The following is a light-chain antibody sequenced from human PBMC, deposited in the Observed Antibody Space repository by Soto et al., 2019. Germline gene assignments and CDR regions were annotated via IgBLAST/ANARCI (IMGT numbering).Light chain of an antibody. V-gene: IGKV4-1*01. CDR3: QQYYGTPYT. CDR1: QSVFYSSNNRNY. CDR2: RAS. Sequence: DIVMTQSPDSLAVSLGERATINCKSSQSVFYSSNNRNYLAWYQQKPGQPPKLLLYRASIRESGVPDRFSGSGSGADFTLTISSLHAEDVAVYYCQQYYGTPYTFGQGTKLEIK. J-gene: IGKJ2*01.